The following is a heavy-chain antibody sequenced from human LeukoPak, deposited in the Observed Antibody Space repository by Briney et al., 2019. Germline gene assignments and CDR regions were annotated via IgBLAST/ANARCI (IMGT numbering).Heavy chain of an antibody. J-gene: IGHJ4*02. CDR1: GFTFSNYA. V-gene: IGHV3-23*01. CDR3: VIWGDYDVLTGYYVPDY. CDR2: ITGSGTST. D-gene: IGHD3-9*01. Sequence: GGSLRLSCVASGFTFSNYAMSWVRQAPGKGLEWVSAITGSGTSTYYTDSLKGRFTISRDNSKNTVFLQMNSLRHEDTAIYYCVIWGDYDVLTGYYVPDYWGQGTLVTVSS.